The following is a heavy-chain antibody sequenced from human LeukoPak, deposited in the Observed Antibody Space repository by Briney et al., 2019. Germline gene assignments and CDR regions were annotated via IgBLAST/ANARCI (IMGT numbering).Heavy chain of an antibody. CDR2: IIPIFGTA. CDR1: GGTFSSYA. D-gene: IGHD3-22*01. Sequence: ASVKVSCKASGGTFSSYAISWVRQAPGQGLEWMGGIIPIFGTANYAQKFQGRVTITADKSTSTAYMELSSLRSEDTAVYYCATSRDYYDSSGYEPLFDYWGQGTLVTVSS. V-gene: IGHV1-69*06. CDR3: ATSRDYYDSSGYEPLFDY. J-gene: IGHJ4*02.